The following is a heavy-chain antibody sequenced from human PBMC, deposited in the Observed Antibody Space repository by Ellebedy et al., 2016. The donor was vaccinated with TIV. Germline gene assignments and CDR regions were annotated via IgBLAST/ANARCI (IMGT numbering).Heavy chain of an antibody. Sequence: SGPTLVKPTQTLTLTCTVSGFSLSTGGVGVGWVRQPPGKTLEWLALIYWNNKKRYSPSLKSRVTITKDTSKNQVVLTMTDMDPVDTSTYYCAHRPAGWYYFDYWGPGTLVTVSS. CDR3: AHRPAGWYYFDY. D-gene: IGHD6-19*01. V-gene: IGHV2-5*01. J-gene: IGHJ4*02. CDR2: IYWNNKK. CDR1: GFSLSTGGVG.